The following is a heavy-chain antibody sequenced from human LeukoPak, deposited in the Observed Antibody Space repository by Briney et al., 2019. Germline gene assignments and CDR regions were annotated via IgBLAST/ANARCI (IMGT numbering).Heavy chain of an antibody. V-gene: IGHV4-59*01. CDR3: ARVRGYSGYAYPTPESWFDP. D-gene: IGHD5-12*01. Sequence: SETLSLTCTVSGGSISSYYWSWIRQPPGKGLEWIGYIYYSGSTNYNPSLKSRVTISVDTSKNQFSLKLSSVTAADTAVYYCARVRGYSGYAYPTPESWFDPGGQGTLVTVSS. J-gene: IGHJ5*02. CDR2: IYYSGST. CDR1: GGSISSYY.